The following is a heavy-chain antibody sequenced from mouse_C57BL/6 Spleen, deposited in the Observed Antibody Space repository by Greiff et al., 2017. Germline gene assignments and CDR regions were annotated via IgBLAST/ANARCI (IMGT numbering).Heavy chain of an antibody. CDR2: IDPETGGT. Sequence: QVQLQQSGAELVRPGASVTLSCKASGYTFTDYEMHWVKQTPVHGLEWIGAIDPETGGTAYNQKFKGKAILTADKSSSTAYMELRSLTSEDSAVYYCTRGYGDHYWGQGTSVTVSA. CDR3: TRGYGDHY. J-gene: IGHJ4*01. CDR1: GYTFTDYE. D-gene: IGHD2-13*01. V-gene: IGHV1-15*01.